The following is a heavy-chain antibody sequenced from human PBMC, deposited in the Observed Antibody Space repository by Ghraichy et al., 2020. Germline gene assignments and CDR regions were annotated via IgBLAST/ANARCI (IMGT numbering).Heavy chain of an antibody. D-gene: IGHD2-15*01. CDR1: GYTFTSYG. Sequence: ASVKVPCKASGYTFTSYGISWVRQAPGQGLEWMAWISAYNGNTNYAQKLQDRVTMTTDTSTSTAYMELRSLRSDDTAVYYCARGGYCSGGSCYSGQYFQHWGQGTLVTVSS. V-gene: IGHV1-18*01. CDR2: ISAYNGNT. CDR3: ARGGYCSGGSCYSGQYFQH. J-gene: IGHJ1*01.